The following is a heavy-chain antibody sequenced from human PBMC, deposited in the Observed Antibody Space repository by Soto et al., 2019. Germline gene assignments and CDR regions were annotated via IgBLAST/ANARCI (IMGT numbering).Heavy chain of an antibody. V-gene: IGHV1-69*01. CDR1: GGTFSSYA. J-gene: IGHJ6*02. Sequence: QVQLVQSGAEVKKPGSSVKVSCKASGGTFSSYAISWVRQAPGQGLEWMGGIIPIFGTANYAQKFQGRVTITADESTRTAYMELSSLRSADTAVYYCARDRIAAAGSYYYYYGMDVWGQGTTVTVSS. CDR2: IIPIFGTA. CDR3: ARDRIAAAGSYYYYYGMDV. D-gene: IGHD6-13*01.